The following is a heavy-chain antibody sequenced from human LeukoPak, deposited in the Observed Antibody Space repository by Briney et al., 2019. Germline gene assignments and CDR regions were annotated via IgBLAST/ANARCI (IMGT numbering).Heavy chain of an antibody. J-gene: IGHJ4*02. V-gene: IGHV1-2*02. Sequence: ASVKVSCRASGYTFTGYYLHWVRQAPGQGLEWMVWINPNSGGTHYAQTFQGRVTMTRDTSISTAYMELSRLRTDDTTIYYCARAQPITLTLGHEDYWGQGTLVTVSS. CDR3: ARAQPITLTLGHEDY. CDR1: GYTFTGYY. D-gene: IGHD1-20*01. CDR2: INPNSGGT.